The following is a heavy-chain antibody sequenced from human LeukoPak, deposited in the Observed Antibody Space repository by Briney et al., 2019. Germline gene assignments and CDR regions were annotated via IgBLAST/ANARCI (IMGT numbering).Heavy chain of an antibody. V-gene: IGHV1-18*01. D-gene: IGHD2-15*01. Sequence: ASVKVSCKASGYTFTSYGISWVRQAPGQGLEWMGWISVYNGNTNYAQKLQGRATMTTDTSTSTAYMELRSLRSDDTAVYYCASPYCSGGTCYAHDAFDIWGQGTMVTVSS. CDR2: ISVYNGNT. CDR3: ASPYCSGGTCYAHDAFDI. CDR1: GYTFTSYG. J-gene: IGHJ3*02.